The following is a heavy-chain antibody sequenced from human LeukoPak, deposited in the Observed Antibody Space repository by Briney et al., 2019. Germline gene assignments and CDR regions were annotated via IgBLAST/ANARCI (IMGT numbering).Heavy chain of an antibody. V-gene: IGHV3-48*03. CDR3: VRDDPGVQQERRLSPFDI. CDR2: ISSSGSTI. D-gene: IGHD1-1*01. J-gene: IGHJ3*02. CDR1: GFTFSSYE. Sequence: PGGSLRLSCAASGFTFSSYEMNWVRKAPGKGLEGVSYISSSGSTIYYADSVKGRFTISRDNAKNSLYLQMDSLRVEDTALYYCVRDDPGVQQERRLSPFDIWGQGTMVTVSS.